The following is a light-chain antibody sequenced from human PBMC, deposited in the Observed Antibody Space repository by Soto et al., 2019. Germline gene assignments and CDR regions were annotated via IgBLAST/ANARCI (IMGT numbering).Light chain of an antibody. CDR2: DVT. V-gene: IGLV2-14*01. CDR1: SSDVGAYNY. CDR3: SSYTISSTYV. J-gene: IGLJ1*01. Sequence: QSVPTQPASVSGSPGQSIAISYTGTSSDVGAYNYVSWYQQYPGKAPKLVIYDVTNRPSGASNRFSGSKSGSTASLTISGLQAEDEADYYCSSYTISSTYVFGTGTKVTVL.